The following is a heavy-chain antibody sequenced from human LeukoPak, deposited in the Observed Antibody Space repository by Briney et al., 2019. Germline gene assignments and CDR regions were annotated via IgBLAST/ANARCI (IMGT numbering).Heavy chain of an antibody. CDR1: GFMFSDYF. J-gene: IGHJ4*02. D-gene: IGHD2-8*01. CDR2: ISSNSKYT. Sequence: GGSLRLSCAASGFMFSDYFMSWIRQAPGKELEWISYISSNSKYTKYADSVKGRFTISGDNAKKSLYLQMNSLRAEDTAVYYCARDNGNKYYFDYWGQGTLVTVSS. V-gene: IGHV3-11*05. CDR3: ARDNGNKYYFDY.